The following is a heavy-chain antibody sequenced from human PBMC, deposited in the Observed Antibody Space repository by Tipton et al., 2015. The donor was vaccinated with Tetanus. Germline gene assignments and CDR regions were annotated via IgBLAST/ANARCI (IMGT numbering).Heavy chain of an antibody. CDR1: GGSISTYH. V-gene: IGHV4-59*07. CDR3: ARTQGSALIDY. J-gene: IGHJ4*02. CDR2: IYYTGRT. Sequence: TLSLTCTVSGGSISTYHWNWIRQPPGKRLEWIGYIYYTGRTDYNPSLKSRATISLDTSKNQFSLKLSYVTAADTAVYYCARTQGSALIDYWGQGTLVTVSS. D-gene: IGHD2-8*01.